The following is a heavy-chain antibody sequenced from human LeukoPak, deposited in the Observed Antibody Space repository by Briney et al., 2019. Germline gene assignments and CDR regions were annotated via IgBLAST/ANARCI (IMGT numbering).Heavy chain of an antibody. CDR1: GFTVSSNY. V-gene: IGHV3-53*01. CDR2: IYSGGST. Sequence: GGSLRLSCAASGFTVSSNYMSWVRQAPGKGLEWVSVIYSGGSTYYADSVKGRFTISRDDSKNTLYLQMNSLRAEDTAVYYCARDRVSLFDYWGQGTLVTVSS. CDR3: ARDRVSLFDY. J-gene: IGHJ4*02.